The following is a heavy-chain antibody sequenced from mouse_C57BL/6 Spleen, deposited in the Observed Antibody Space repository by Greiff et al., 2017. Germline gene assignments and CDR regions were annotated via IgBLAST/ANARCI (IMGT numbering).Heavy chain of an antibody. V-gene: IGHV3-1*01. J-gene: IGHJ2*01. D-gene: IGHD2-5*01. CDR1: GYSITSGYD. Sequence: EVKLMESGPGMVKPSQSLSLTCTVTGYSITSGYDWHWIRPFPGNKLEWMGYISYSGSTNYNPSLKSRISITHDTSKNHFFLKLNSVTTEDTATYYCARGEYYSNYYFDYWGQGTTLTVSS. CDR2: ISYSGST. CDR3: ARGEYYSNYYFDY.